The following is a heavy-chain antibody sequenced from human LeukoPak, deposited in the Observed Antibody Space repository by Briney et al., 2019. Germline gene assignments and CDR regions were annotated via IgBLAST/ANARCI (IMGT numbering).Heavy chain of an antibody. CDR1: GGSISSSSYY. CDR3: AREKRGIAVVGPDAFDI. D-gene: IGHD6-19*01. J-gene: IGHJ3*02. CDR2: IYYSGST. Sequence: SETLSLTCSVSGGSISSSSYYWGWIRQPPGKGLEWIGSIYYSGSTYYNPSLKSRVTISVDTSKNQFSLKLSSVTAADTAVYYCAREKRGIAVVGPDAFDIWGQGTMVTVSS. V-gene: IGHV4-39*07.